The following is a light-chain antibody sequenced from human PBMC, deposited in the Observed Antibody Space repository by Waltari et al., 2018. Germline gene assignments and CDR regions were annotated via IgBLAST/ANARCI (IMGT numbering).Light chain of an antibody. CDR2: EVS. CDR3: CSYGGSRTV. J-gene: IGLJ3*02. Sequence: QSALTQPASVPGSPGQSITISCLGTSSDVGSYNLVSWYQQHPAKAPKLIIYEVSKRPWVVTNRSASTNSGNTASLTISVHQAEDEADYYCCSYGGSRTVFGGGTKLTVL. CDR1: SSDVGSYNL. V-gene: IGLV2-23*02.